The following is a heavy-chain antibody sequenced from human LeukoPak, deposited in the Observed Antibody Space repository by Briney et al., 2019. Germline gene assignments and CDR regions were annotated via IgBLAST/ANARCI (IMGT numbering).Heavy chain of an antibody. J-gene: IGHJ5*02. CDR1: GGYISTYY. V-gene: IGHV4-59*08. CDR3: ARFKGDYCSGGSCYSFGFDP. CDR2: IYYSGST. D-gene: IGHD2-15*01. Sequence: SETLSLTCSVSGGYISTYYWSWIRQPPGKGLEWIGYIYYSGSTNYNPSLKSRATISVDTSKNQFSLKLSSVTAADTAVYYCARFKGDYCSGGSCYSFGFDPWRQGTLLTVSS.